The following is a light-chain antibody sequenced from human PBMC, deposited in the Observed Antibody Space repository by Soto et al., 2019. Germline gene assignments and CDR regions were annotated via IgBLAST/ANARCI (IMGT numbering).Light chain of an antibody. Sequence: DIQMTQSPSTLSASVGDRVTITCRASQSISSWLAWYQQKPGKAPKLLIYKASSLQTGVPSRFSGRGSGTDFTLTISSLQPEDSATYFCQQSYSTPPWTFGQGTKVDIK. V-gene: IGKV1-5*03. J-gene: IGKJ1*01. CDR3: QQSYSTPPWT. CDR2: KAS. CDR1: QSISSW.